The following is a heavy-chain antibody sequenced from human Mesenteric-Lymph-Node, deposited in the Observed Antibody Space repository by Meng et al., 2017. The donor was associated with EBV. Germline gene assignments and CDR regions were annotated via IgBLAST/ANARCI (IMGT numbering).Heavy chain of an antibody. CDR2: TYYSGST. D-gene: IGHD3-10*01. CDR1: GASISSGGYY. Sequence: QGQLHESGPGLVKPSQTLSLTCAVSGASISSGGYYWSWIRQPPGKGLEWIGYTYYSGSTYYNPSLKSRVTISVDTSKNQFSLRLSSVTAADTAVYYCAKVDGSGRSNWFDPWGQGTLVTVSS. V-gene: IGHV4-31*11. CDR3: AKVDGSGRSNWFDP. J-gene: IGHJ5*02.